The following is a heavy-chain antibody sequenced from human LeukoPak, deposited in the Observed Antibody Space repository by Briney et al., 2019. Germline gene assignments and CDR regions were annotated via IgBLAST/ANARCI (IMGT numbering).Heavy chain of an antibody. Sequence: SETLSLTCAVYGGSFSGYYWSWIRQPPGKGLEWIGEINHSGNINYNPSLKSRVTISLDTSKNQFSLKLSSATVADTAVYYCARLGYCSGSTCYSVPFDYWDQGPLVPVSS. J-gene: IGHJ4*02. CDR1: GGSFSGYY. V-gene: IGHV4-34*01. D-gene: IGHD2-15*01. CDR3: ARLGYCSGSTCYSVPFDY. CDR2: INHSGNI.